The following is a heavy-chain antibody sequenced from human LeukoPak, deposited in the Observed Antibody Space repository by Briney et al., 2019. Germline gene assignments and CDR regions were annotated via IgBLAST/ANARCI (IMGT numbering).Heavy chain of an antibody. Sequence: GGSLRLSCAASGFTFSSYTMNWVRQAPGKGLEWVSSISSSSSYIYYADSVKGRFTISRDNAKNSLYLQMNSLRAEDTAVYYCARGKYSSSWYSDYWGQGTLVTVSS. CDR2: ISSSSSYI. CDR1: GFTFSSYT. CDR3: ARGKYSSSWYSDY. D-gene: IGHD6-13*01. V-gene: IGHV3-21*01. J-gene: IGHJ4*02.